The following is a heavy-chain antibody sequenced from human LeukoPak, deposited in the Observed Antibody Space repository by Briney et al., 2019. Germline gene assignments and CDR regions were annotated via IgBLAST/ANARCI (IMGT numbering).Heavy chain of an antibody. CDR3: AKDRDSGSYFYDY. V-gene: IGHV3-23*01. J-gene: IGHJ4*02. CDR1: GFTFSSYA. Sequence: GGSLRLSCVASGFTFSSYAMSWVRQAPGKGLEWVSSISGGGGTTYYADSVKGRFTVSRDNSKSTLYLEMNSLRAEDTAVYFCAKDRDSGSYFYDYWGQGTLVTVSS. CDR2: ISGGGGTT. D-gene: IGHD1-26*01.